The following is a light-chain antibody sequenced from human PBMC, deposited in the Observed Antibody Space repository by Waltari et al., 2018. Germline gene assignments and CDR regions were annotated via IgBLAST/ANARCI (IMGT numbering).Light chain of an antibody. CDR2: DVH. J-gene: IGLJ3*02. V-gene: IGLV2-14*03. CDR1: SNAVGAYDC. CDR3: ASKTNNAAVL. Sequence: QSALTQPASVSGSPGQSITIPCTGTSNAVGAYDCVSWYLHHPGKVPQLLIYDVHNRPSGASDRFSGSKSGNTASLTISGLQAGDEADYYCASKTNNAAVLFGGGTKVTVL.